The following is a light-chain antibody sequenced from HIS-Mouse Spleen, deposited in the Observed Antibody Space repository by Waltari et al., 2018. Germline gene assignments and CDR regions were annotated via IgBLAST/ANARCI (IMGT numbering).Light chain of an antibody. CDR3: QQYYSTPYT. CDR1: QSVLYSSNNKNY. Sequence: DIVMTQSPDSLAVSLGERDTINCKSSQSVLYSSNNKNYLAWYQQKPGQPPKLLIYWASTRESGVPDRFSGSGSGTDFTLTISSLQAEDVAVYYCQQYYSTPYTFGRGTKLEIK. J-gene: IGKJ2*01. CDR2: WAS. V-gene: IGKV4-1*01.